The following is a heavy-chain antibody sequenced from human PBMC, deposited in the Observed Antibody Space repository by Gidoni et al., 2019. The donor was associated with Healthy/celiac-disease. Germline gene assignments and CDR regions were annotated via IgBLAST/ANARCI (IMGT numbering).Heavy chain of an antibody. CDR1: GFTFSRYG. J-gene: IGHJ6*02. D-gene: IGHD2-15*01. CDR3: AKDLGLPPPLLWDTYYYGMDV. CDR2: ISYDGSNK. Sequence: QVQLVESGGGVVQPGRSLRLSCAASGFTFSRYGMHWVRQAPGKGLEWVAVISYDGSNKYYADSVKGRFTISRDNSKNTLYLQMNSLRAEDTAVYYCAKDLGLPPPLLWDTYYYGMDVWGQGTTVTVSS. V-gene: IGHV3-30*18.